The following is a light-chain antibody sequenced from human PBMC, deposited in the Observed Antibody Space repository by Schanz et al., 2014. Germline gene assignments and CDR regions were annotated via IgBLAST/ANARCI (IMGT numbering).Light chain of an antibody. CDR1: SSDIGGHNY. CDR2: DVT. Sequence: QSALAQPASVSGSPGQSITISCTGTSSDIGGHNYVSWYQQHPGKAPKLMIYDVTDRPSGVSNRFSGSKSGNTASLTISGLQAEDEADYYCTAYTASSTPAFGGGTKLTVL. V-gene: IGLV2-14*03. J-gene: IGLJ2*01. CDR3: TAYTASSTPA.